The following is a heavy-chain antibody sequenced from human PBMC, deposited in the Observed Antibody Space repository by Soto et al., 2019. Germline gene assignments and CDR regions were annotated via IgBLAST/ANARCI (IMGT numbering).Heavy chain of an antibody. J-gene: IGHJ4*02. Sequence: GGSLRLSCATSGVGFSNYGMSWVRQAPGKGLEWVAGIKPDGSDTYYADSVKGRFTISRDNAKNTLYLQMNSLRAEDTAVYYCARNIDWSFDYWGQGTLVTVSS. CDR3: ARNIDWSFDY. CDR1: GVGFSNYG. V-gene: IGHV3-7*01. D-gene: IGHD3-9*01. CDR2: IKPDGSDT.